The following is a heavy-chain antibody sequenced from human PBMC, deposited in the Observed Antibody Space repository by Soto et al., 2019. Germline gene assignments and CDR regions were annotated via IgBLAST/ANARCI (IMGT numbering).Heavy chain of an antibody. CDR3: ARHGVARNYYGSGRDSYYYYYMDV. CDR2: IYYSGST. V-gene: IGHV4-59*08. D-gene: IGHD3-10*01. CDR1: GGSISSYY. Sequence: PSETLSLTCTVSGGSISSYYWSWIRQPPGKGLEWIGYIYYSGSTNYNPSLKSRVTISVDTSKNQFSLKLSSVTAADTAVYYFARHGVARNYYGSGRDSYYYYYMDVWGKGTTVTVS. J-gene: IGHJ6*03.